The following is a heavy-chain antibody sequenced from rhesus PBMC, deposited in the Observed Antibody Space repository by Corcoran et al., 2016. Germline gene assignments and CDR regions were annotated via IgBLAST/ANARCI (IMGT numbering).Heavy chain of an antibody. V-gene: IGHV1S9*01. D-gene: IGHD6-31*01. CDR1: GYPFTSYS. CDR2: INPNKGNK. Sequence: VQLVQSGAEVKKPGASVKLSCKASGYPFTSYSINWVRQAPEQVLDWMGWINPNKGNKGYAQKFQGRVTRTRDTSTSTAYMELNSRRSEDTAVYYCAREDAAGYDAFDFWGQGLRVTVSS. CDR3: AREDAAGYDAFDF. J-gene: IGHJ3*01.